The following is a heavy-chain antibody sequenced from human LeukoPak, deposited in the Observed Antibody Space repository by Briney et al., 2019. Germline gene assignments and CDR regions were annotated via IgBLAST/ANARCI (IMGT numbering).Heavy chain of an antibody. D-gene: IGHD6-13*01. Sequence: ASVKVSCKASGGTFSSYAISWVRQAPGQGLEWMGGIIPIFGTANYAQKFQGRVTITTDESTSTAYMELSSLRSEDTAVYYCARRPRAAAGLYYFDYWGQGTLVTVSS. J-gene: IGHJ4*02. V-gene: IGHV1-69*05. CDR3: ARRPRAAAGLYYFDY. CDR2: IIPIFGTA. CDR1: GGTFSSYA.